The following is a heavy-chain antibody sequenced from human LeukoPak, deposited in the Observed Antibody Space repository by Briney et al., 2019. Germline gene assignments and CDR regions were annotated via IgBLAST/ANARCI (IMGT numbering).Heavy chain of an antibody. J-gene: IGHJ4*02. CDR3: AKDQRFGDLDDY. D-gene: IGHD3-10*01. Sequence: GGSLRLSCAGSGFTFNNYAMSWVRQAPGKGLEWVSAISGTGATTYYADSVKGRFAISRDNSENTLYLQMSSLRAEDTAVYYCAKDQRFGDLDDYRGQGTLVTVSS. CDR2: ISGTGATT. CDR1: GFTFNNYA. V-gene: IGHV3-23*01.